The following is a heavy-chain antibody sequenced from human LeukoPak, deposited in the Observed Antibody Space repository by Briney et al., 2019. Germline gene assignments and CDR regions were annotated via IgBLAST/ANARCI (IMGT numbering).Heavy chain of an antibody. D-gene: IGHD6-13*01. CDR2: IYTSGST. J-gene: IGHJ5*02. CDR1: GGSISSYY. V-gene: IGHV4-4*07. Sequence: SETLSLTCTVSGGSISSYYWSWIRQPAGKGLEWIGRIYTSGSTNYNPSLKSRVTISVDTSKNQFSLKLSSVTAADTAVYYCARYHSSSWYTSRNWFDPWGQGTLVTVSS. CDR3: ARYHSSSWYTSRNWFDP.